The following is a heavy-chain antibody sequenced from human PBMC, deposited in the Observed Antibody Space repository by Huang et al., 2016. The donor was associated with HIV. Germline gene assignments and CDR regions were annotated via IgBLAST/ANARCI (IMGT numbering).Heavy chain of an antibody. J-gene: IGHJ4*02. CDR1: GDSFSSYA. D-gene: IGHD7-27*01. CDR3: VRGLGSTNRGFDI. V-gene: IGHV1-69*01. Sequence: QVQLVQSGAEVKKPGSSVKVSCKASGDSFSSYAFTWVRQAQGQGLEWMGGIIPMFGPAEYAQKFQGRITSRADESTKTAYLELSSLRAEDTATYYCVRGLGSTNRGFDIWGQGTLVTVSS. CDR2: IIPMFGPA.